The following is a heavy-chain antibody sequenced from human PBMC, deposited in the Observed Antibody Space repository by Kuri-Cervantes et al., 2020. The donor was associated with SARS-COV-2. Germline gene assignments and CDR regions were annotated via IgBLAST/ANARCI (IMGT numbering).Heavy chain of an antibody. CDR1: GGSFSGYY. Sequence: GSLRLSCAVYGGSFSGYYWSWSRQPPGTGLEWVGEINHSGSTNYNPSLTSRVTISVDTSKNQFSLKLSSVTAAATAVYYCARVGDYYGSGSVDYWGQGTLVTVSS. V-gene: IGHV4-34*01. J-gene: IGHJ4*02. D-gene: IGHD3-10*01. CDR2: INHSGST. CDR3: ARVGDYYGSGSVDY.